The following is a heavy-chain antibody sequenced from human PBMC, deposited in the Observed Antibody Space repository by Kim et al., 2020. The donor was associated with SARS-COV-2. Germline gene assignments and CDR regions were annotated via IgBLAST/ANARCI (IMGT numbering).Heavy chain of an antibody. J-gene: IGHJ5*02. CDR1: GYTFTSYA. V-gene: IGHV7-4-1*02. Sequence: ASVKVSCKASGYTFTSYAMNWVRQAPGQGLEWMGWINTNTGNPTCAQGFTGRFVFSLDTSVSTAYLQISSLKAEDTAVYYCARRKEYYDILTGYYRRGGWFDPWGQGTLVTVSS. CDR3: ARRKEYYDILTGYYRRGGWFDP. D-gene: IGHD3-9*01. CDR2: INTNTGNP.